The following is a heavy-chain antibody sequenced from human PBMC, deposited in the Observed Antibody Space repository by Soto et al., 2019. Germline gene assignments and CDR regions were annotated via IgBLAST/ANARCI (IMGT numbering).Heavy chain of an antibody. J-gene: IGHJ3*02. D-gene: IGHD3-16*01. CDR1: GFIFSIYA. CDR2: ISIDGSST. V-gene: IGHV3-64D*08. Sequence: GGSLRLSCSGSGFIFSIYAIHWVRQAPGKGLEYVSFISIDGSSTGYADSVKGRFTISRDNAKSTLYLQMNSLRAEDAAVYYCVREYDDGNPYHQTDGFDIWGQGTMVTVSS. CDR3: VREYDDGNPYHQTDGFDI.